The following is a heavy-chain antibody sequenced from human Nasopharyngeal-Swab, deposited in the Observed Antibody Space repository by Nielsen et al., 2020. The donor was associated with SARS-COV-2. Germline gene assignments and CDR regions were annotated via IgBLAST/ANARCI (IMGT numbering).Heavy chain of an antibody. CDR2: INPSGGST. J-gene: IGHJ6*03. CDR3: ARHGSLLMDV. V-gene: IGHV1-46*01. CDR1: GYTFTTSY. D-gene: IGHD2-15*01. Sequence: ASVQVSCKASGYTFTTSYMHWVRQAPGQGLEWMGIINPSGGSTNYAQKFQGRVTMTRDTSTSTVYMELSSLRSEDTAVYYCARHGSLLMDVWGKGTTVTVSS.